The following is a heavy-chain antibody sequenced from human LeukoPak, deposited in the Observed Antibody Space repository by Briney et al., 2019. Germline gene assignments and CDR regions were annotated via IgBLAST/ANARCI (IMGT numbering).Heavy chain of an antibody. Sequence: ASVKVSCKASGYTFTSYGISWVRQAPGQGLEWMGWISAYNGNTNYAQELQGRVTMTTDTSTSTAYMELRSLRSDDTAVYYCARAVGGLRFLEWFFDYWGQGTLVTVSS. D-gene: IGHD3-3*01. CDR2: ISAYNGNT. V-gene: IGHV1-18*01. CDR1: GYTFTSYG. CDR3: ARAVGGLRFLEWFFDY. J-gene: IGHJ4*02.